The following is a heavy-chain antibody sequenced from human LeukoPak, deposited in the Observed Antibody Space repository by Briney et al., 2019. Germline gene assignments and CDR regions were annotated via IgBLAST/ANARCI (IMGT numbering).Heavy chain of an antibody. CDR1: GFTVSSNY. Sequence: PGGALRLSCTAYGFTVSSNYMSWVRQAPGKGLEWVSLIYSGGSTYYADSVKGRFTISRDNSKNTLYLQMNSLRAEDTAVYYCARDKSEYRYAYWRDYWGQGTLVTVSS. CDR3: ARDKSEYRYAYWRDY. D-gene: IGHD5-18*01. J-gene: IGHJ4*02. V-gene: IGHV3-66*02. CDR2: IYSGGST.